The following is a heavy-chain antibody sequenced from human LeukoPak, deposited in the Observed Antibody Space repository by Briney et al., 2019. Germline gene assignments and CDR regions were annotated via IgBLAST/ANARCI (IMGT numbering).Heavy chain of an antibody. V-gene: IGHV3-23*01. CDR1: GFSFSSSA. CDR2: ISGRGGST. CDR3: AKEGTYYYDSSGYFNPSYYYYMDV. D-gene: IGHD3-22*01. Sequence: GGSLRLSCAASGFSFSSSAMSWVRQAPGKGLEWVSTISGRGGSTYYADSVKGRFTISRDSSKNTLYLQMNSLSAEDTAVYYCAKEGTYYYDSSGYFNPSYYYYMDVWGKGTTVTVSS. J-gene: IGHJ6*03.